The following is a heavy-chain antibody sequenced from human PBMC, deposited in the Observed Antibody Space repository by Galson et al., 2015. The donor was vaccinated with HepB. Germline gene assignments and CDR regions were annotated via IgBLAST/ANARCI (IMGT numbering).Heavy chain of an antibody. V-gene: IGHV3-23*01. CDR1: FTFSSYA. J-gene: IGHJ4*02. CDR3: AKDKGVAAAPFDY. CDR2: ISGSGGST. D-gene: IGHD6-13*01. Sequence: FTFSSYAMSWVRQAPGKGLEWVSAISGSGGSTYYADSVKGRFTISRDNSKNTLYLQMNSLRAEDTAVYYCAKDKGVAAAPFDYWGQGTLVTVSS.